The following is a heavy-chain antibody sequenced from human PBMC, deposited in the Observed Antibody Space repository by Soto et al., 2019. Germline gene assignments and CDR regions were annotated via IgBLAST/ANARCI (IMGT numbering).Heavy chain of an antibody. CDR1: GYTFTDYW. Sequence: GESLKISCKGSGYTFTDYWIGWVRQMPGKGLEWMGIIYPGDSDTRYSPSFQGQVTISADKSISTAYLQWSSLKASDTAMYYCATASSSWYQDYGMDVWGQGTTVTVSS. CDR3: ATASSSWYQDYGMDV. J-gene: IGHJ6*02. D-gene: IGHD6-13*01. CDR2: IYPGDSDT. V-gene: IGHV5-51*01.